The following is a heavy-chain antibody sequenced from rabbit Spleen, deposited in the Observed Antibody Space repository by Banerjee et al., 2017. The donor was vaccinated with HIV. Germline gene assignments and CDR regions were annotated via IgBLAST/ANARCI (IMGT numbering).Heavy chain of an antibody. V-gene: IGHV1S45*01. Sequence: EESGGDLVQPEGSLTLTCTASGLDFSSSYWICWVRQAPGKGLEWIACIYAGSSGTTYYASGAKGRFTISKTSSTTVTLQMTSLTAADTATYFCARDTGSSFSTYGMDLWGQGTLVTVS. CDR3: ARDTGSSFSTYGMDL. D-gene: IGHD8-1*01. J-gene: IGHJ6*01. CDR2: IYAGSSGTT. CDR1: GLDFSSSYW.